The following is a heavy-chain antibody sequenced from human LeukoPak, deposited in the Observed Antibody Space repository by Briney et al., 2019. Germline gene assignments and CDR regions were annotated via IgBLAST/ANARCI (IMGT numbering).Heavy chain of an antibody. D-gene: IGHD4-17*01. CDR2: ISWNSGSI. V-gene: IGHV3-9*01. CDR3: AKSTVTTGY. Sequence: GRSLRLSCAASGFTFDDYAMHWVRQAPGKGLEWVSGISWNSGSIGYADSVKGRFTISRDNAKNSLYLQMNSLRAEDTAVYYCAKSTVTTGYWGQGTLVTVSS. J-gene: IGHJ4*02. CDR1: GFTFDDYA.